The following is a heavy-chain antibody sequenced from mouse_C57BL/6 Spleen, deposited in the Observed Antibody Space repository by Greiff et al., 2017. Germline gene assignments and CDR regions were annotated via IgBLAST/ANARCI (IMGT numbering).Heavy chain of an antibody. CDR2: IDPENGDT. CDR1: GFNIKDDY. V-gene: IGHV14-4*01. D-gene: IGHD2-4*01. J-gene: IGHJ2*01. Sequence: EVQLVESGAELVRPGASVKLSCTASGFNIKDDYMHWVKQRPEPGLEWIGWIDPENGDTEYASKFQGKATITADPSSNTAYLQLSSLTSEDTAVYYCTTYYDYDKGSYWGQGTTLTVSS. CDR3: TTYYDYDKGSY.